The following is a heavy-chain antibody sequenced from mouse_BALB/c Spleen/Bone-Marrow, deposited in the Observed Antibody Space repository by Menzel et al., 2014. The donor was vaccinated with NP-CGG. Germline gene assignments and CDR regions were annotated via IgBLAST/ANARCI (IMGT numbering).Heavy chain of an antibody. CDR1: GYVFSSSW. D-gene: IGHD1-1*02. J-gene: IGHJ1*01. V-gene: IGHV1-82*01. CDR3: ARRRTFITSVVDYFDV. CDR2: IYPVDGNT. Sequence: QVQLQQSGPELVKPGASVKISCRASGYVFSSSWMNWVKQRPGQGLEWIGRIYPVDGNTNYNGKFKGKATLTADTSSSTAYMQISSLTSVDSAVYFCARRRTFITSVVDYFDVWGAGTTVTVSS.